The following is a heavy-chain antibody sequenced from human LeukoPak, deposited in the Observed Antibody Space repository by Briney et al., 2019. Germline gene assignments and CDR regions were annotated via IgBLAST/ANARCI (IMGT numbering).Heavy chain of an antibody. CDR2: IYSGGNT. Sequence: GGSLRLSCTVSGFTVSSNSWSWVRQAPGKGLEWVSFIYSGGNTNYSDSVTGRFTISRDNSKNTLYLQMNSLRAEDTAIYYCARRAGEYSHPYDYWGQGTLVTVSS. J-gene: IGHJ4*02. CDR1: GFTVSSNS. V-gene: IGHV3-53*01. CDR3: ARRAGEYSHPYDY. D-gene: IGHD2-15*01.